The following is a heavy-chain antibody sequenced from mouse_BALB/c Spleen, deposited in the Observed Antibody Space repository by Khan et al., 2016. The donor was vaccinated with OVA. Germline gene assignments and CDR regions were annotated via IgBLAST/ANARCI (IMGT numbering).Heavy chain of an antibody. CDR1: GYSFTSYY. D-gene: IGHD2-2*01. V-gene: IGHV1S135*01. CDR3: KRGGYGAWFTY. J-gene: IGHJ3*01. Sequence: VQLQESGPELMKPGPSVKISCKASGYSFTSYYLHWVMQSHGESLEWIGYVDPFSGGTTYNQKFKGKATLTVDKSSSTAYMHLLNLTSEDSAVYYCKRGGYGAWFTYWGQGNLVTVSA. CDR2: VDPFSGGT.